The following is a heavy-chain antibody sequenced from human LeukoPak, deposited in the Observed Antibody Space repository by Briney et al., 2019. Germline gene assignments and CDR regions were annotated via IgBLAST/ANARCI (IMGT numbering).Heavy chain of an antibody. CDR2: IYYSGST. Sequence: SETLSLTCTVSGGSISTYYWSWIRQPPGKGLEWTGYIYYSGSTNYNPSLKSRVTISVDTSKNQFSLRLSSVTAADTAVYYCARGLRDSSGYYQYYFDYWGQGTLVTVSS. J-gene: IGHJ4*02. D-gene: IGHD3-22*01. V-gene: IGHV4-59*08. CDR3: ARGLRDSSGYYQYYFDY. CDR1: GGSISTYY.